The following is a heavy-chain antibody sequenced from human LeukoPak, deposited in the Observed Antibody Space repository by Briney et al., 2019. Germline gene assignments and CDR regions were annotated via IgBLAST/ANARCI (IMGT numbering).Heavy chain of an antibody. J-gene: IGHJ4*02. CDR1: GYTFTSYY. CDR3: ARDSIAVAGTRVLIFDY. Sequence: ASVKVSCKASGYTFTSYYMHWVRQAPGQGLEWMGIINPSGGSTSYAQKFQGRVTMTRDMSTSTVYMELSSLRSEDTAVYYCARDSIAVAGTRVLIFDYWGQGTLVTVSS. CDR2: INPSGGST. D-gene: IGHD6-19*01. V-gene: IGHV1-46*01.